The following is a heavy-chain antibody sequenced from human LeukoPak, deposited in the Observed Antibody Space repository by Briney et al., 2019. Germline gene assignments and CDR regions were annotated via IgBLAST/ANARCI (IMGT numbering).Heavy chain of an antibody. CDR1: GGSISSSSYY. CDR3: ARDSRYSFLAFDI. Sequence: PSETLSLTCTVSGGSISSSSYYWGWIRQPPGKGLEWIGSIYYSGSTYYNPSLKSRVTISVDTSKNQFSLKLSSVTAADTAVYYCARDSRYSFLAFDIWGQGTMVTVSS. V-gene: IGHV4-39*07. CDR2: IYYSGST. D-gene: IGHD3-9*01. J-gene: IGHJ3*02.